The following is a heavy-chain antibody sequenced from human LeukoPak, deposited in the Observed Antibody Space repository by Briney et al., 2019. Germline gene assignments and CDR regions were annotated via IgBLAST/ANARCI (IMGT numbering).Heavy chain of an antibody. J-gene: IGHJ6*03. D-gene: IGHD5-12*01. CDR2: IYYRGST. CDR1: GGSNSSYY. CDR3: ARSAGYDWYYYYMDV. Sequence: PSETLSLTCTVSGGSNSSYYWSWIRQPPGKGLEWIGYIYYRGSTNYNPSLKSRVTISVDTSKNQFSLKLSSVTAADTAVYYCARSAGYDWYYYYMDVWGKGTTVTVSS. V-gene: IGHV4-59*01.